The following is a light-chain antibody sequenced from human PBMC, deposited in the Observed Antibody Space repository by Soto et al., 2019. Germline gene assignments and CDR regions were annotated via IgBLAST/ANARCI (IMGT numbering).Light chain of an antibody. V-gene: IGKV3-20*01. Sequence: EIVLTQSPGTLYLSQGERATLSCRASQSISSSYLAWYQQKPGQAPRLLIYGVSTRATGIPDRFSGSESGTEFTPSISRLQSEHPGVYYCQQDSSRPLTFGQGTKVDIK. CDR1: QSISSSY. CDR2: GVS. CDR3: QQDSSRPLT. J-gene: IGKJ4*01.